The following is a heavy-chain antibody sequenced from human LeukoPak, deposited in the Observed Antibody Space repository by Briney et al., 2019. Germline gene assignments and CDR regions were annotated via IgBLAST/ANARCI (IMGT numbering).Heavy chain of an antibody. CDR2: ITSSGVTT. Sequence: GGSLRLSCAASGFTFSDYYMSWIRQAPGKGLEWVSYITSSGVTTYCADSVKGRFTISRDNAKNSLYLQMNSLRAEDTAVYFCARLGAHCSGTSCYSNWFDPWGQGTLVTVSS. CDR3: ARLGAHCSGTSCYSNWFDP. D-gene: IGHD2-2*01. CDR1: GFTFSDYY. J-gene: IGHJ5*02. V-gene: IGHV3-11*04.